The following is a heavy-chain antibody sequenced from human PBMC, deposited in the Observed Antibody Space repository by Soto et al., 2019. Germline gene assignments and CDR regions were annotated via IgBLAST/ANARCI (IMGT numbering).Heavy chain of an antibody. D-gene: IGHD3-10*01. J-gene: IGHJ4*02. CDR3: GTEAGNTGASSLGYLNY. CDR2: IWGDGSKK. CDR1: GLNFRGYG. Sequence: QVQLVESGGGVVQPGTSLRLSCAASGLNFRGYGFHWVRQAPGKGLDWVAVIWGDGSKKFYEASVKGRFTFSRDDSRNALFPQINSMRDDDTEIYNCGTEAGNTGASSLGYLNYWGQGTLVTVSS. V-gene: IGHV3-33*01.